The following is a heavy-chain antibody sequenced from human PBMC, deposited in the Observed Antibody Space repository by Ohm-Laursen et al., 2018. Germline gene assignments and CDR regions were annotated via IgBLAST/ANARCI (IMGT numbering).Heavy chain of an antibody. V-gene: IGHV4-39*07. CDR3: ARVHSQQLATAKETFDI. D-gene: IGHD6-13*01. CDR2: IYHTGST. J-gene: IGHJ3*02. CDR1: GDSINSTNYY. Sequence: PGTLSLTCPVSGDSINSTNYYWGWIRQPPGKGLEWIGSIYHTGSTYFNPSLKTRFSISVDPSRNQFSLKLTSVTAADTAVYYCARVHSQQLATAKETFDIWGQGTMVTVSP.